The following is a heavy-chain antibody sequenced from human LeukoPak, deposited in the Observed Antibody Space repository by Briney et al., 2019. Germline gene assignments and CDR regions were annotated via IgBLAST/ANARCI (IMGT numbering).Heavy chain of an antibody. J-gene: IGHJ4*02. CDR3: ARDYRGLVSY. CDR1: GGSISSGGYY. CDR2: IYHSGST. Sequence: SETLSLTCTVSGGSISSGGYYWSWIRQPPGKGLEWIGYIYHSGSTYYNPSLKSRVTISVDRSKNQSSLKLSSVTAADTAVYYCARDYRGLVSYWGQGTLVTVSS. D-gene: IGHD3-16*02. V-gene: IGHV4-30-2*01.